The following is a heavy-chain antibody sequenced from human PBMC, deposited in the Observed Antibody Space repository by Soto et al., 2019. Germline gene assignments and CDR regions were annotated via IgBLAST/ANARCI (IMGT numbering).Heavy chain of an antibody. CDR2: IWYDGSNK. V-gene: IGHV3-33*01. CDR3: ARAIRLRFLEWLSFTTETTFSYYYYGMDV. CDR1: GFTFSSYG. Sequence: QVQLVESGGGVVQPGRSLRLSCAASGFTFSSYGMHWVRQAPGKGLEWVAVIWYDGSNKYYADSVKGRFTISRDNSKNTLYLQMNSLRAEYTAVYYCARAIRLRFLEWLSFTTETTFSYYYYGMDVWGQGTTVTVSS. J-gene: IGHJ6*02. D-gene: IGHD3-3*01.